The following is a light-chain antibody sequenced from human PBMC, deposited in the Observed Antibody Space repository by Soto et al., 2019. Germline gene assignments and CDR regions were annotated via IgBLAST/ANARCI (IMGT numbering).Light chain of an antibody. CDR2: DVS. CDR3: SSYTSSSTGV. J-gene: IGLJ3*02. Sequence: QSVLTQPASVSGSPGQSITISCTGTSSDVGGYNYVSWSQQHPGKAPKLMIYDVSNRPSGVSNRFSGSKSGNTASLTISGLQAEDEADYYCSSYTSSSTGVFGGGTKLTVL. V-gene: IGLV2-14*01. CDR1: SSDVGGYNY.